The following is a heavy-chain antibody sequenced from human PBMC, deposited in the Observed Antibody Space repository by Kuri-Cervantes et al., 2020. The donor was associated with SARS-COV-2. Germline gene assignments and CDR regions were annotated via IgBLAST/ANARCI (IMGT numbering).Heavy chain of an antibody. J-gene: IGHJ3*02. CDR1: GYTFTGYD. CDR2: MNPNSGNT. D-gene: IGHD4-23*01. V-gene: IGHV1-8*01. Sequence: ASVKASCKASGYTFTGYDINWVRQATGQGLEWMGWMNPNSGNTGYAQKFQGRVTMTRNTSISTAYMELSSLRSEDTAVYYCARGTTVVKVDIWGQGTMVTVSS. CDR3: ARGTTVVKVDI.